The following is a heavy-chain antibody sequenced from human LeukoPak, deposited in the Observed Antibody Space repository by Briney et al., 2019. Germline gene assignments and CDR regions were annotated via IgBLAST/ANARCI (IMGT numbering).Heavy chain of an antibody. D-gene: IGHD7-27*01. V-gene: IGHV4-39*01. CDR1: GASISNTGYY. CDR2: IYHSGST. CDR3: AGLLNGGASHWFDP. J-gene: IGHJ5*02. Sequence: SETLSLTCTVSGASISNTGYYWGWIRQPPGKGLEWIGSIYHSGSTYYSPSLKSRVTLSVDTSKNQFSLKLSSVTAADTVVYYCAGLLNGGASHWFDPWGQGTLVTVSS.